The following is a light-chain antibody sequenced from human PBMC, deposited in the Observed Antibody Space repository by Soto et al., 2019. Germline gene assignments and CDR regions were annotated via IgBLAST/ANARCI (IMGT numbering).Light chain of an antibody. CDR1: QSVSSN. Sequence: IVMTQSPATLSVSPGERATLSCRASQSVSSNLAWYQQKPGQAPRLLIYGASMRATGIPARFSGSGSGTACTLAISRLQSEDFAVDYCQQYNNWWTFSQGTKVEIK. V-gene: IGKV3-15*01. CDR3: QQYNNWWT. CDR2: GAS. J-gene: IGKJ1*01.